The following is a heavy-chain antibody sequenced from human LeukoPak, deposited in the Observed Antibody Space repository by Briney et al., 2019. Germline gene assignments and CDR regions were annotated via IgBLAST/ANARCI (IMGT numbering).Heavy chain of an antibody. Sequence: GGSLRLSCAASGFTFSIYAMSWVRQAPGKGLEWVSGISHSGGSTYYADSVKGRFTISRDNSKNTLYLQMDSLRSDDTALYYCARAQIPGRCSGGNCYSGYWGQGTLVTVSS. J-gene: IGHJ4*02. CDR3: ARAQIPGRCSGGNCYSGY. CDR2: ISHSGGST. CDR1: GFTFSIYA. V-gene: IGHV3-23*01. D-gene: IGHD2-15*01.